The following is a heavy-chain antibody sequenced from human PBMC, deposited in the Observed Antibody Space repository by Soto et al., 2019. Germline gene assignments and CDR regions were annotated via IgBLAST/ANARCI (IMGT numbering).Heavy chain of an antibody. D-gene: IGHD3-10*01. J-gene: IGHJ4*02. V-gene: IGHV4-4*07. CDR2: IYTSGST. CDR3: ARAPTYGSGSYYFDY. Sequence: LSLTCTVSGGSIGSYYWSWIRQPAGKGLEWIGRIYTSGSTNYNPSLKSRVTMSVDTSKNQFSLKLSSVTAADTAVYYCARAPTYGSGSYYFDYWGQGTLVTVSS. CDR1: GGSIGSYY.